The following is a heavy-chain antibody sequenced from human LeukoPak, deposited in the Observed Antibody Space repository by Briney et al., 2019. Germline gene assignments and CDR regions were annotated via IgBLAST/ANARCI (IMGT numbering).Heavy chain of an antibody. D-gene: IGHD3-22*01. Sequence: PGRSLRLSCAASGFTFSNYGMHWVRQAPGKGLEWVAIISHDGIKKYYADSVKGRFTISRDNPKNALYLHMNSLRAEDTAVYYCARGSTYYDSSGQVPFDYWGQGTLVTVSS. CDR1: GFTFSNYG. V-gene: IGHV3-30*03. J-gene: IGHJ4*02. CDR2: ISHDGIKK. CDR3: ARGSTYYDSSGQVPFDY.